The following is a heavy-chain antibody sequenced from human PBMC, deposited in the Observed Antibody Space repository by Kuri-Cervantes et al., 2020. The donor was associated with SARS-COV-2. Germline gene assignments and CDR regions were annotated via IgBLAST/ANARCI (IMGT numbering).Heavy chain of an antibody. Sequence: ASVKVSCKASGGTFTSNYMHWVRQAPGQGLEWMGVIDPSVGTINYAQKFQGRVTMTRETSTSTVYMELSSLTSDDTAVYYCATPRYCSGGSCYGLFDYWGQGTLVTVSS. CDR1: GGTFTSNY. D-gene: IGHD2-15*01. CDR2: IDPSVGTI. J-gene: IGHJ4*02. CDR3: ATPRYCSGGSCYGLFDY. V-gene: IGHV1-46*01.